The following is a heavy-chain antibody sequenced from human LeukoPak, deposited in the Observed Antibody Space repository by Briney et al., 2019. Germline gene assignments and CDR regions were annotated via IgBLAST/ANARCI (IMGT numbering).Heavy chain of an antibody. CDR3: ARGHYDSSGLYYYYGMDV. J-gene: IGHJ6*02. CDR1: GFTFSSYA. Sequence: GGSLRLSCAASGFTFSSYAMHWVRQAPGKGLEWVAVISYDGSNKYYADSVKGRFTISRDNSKNTLYLQMNSLRAEDTAVYYCARGHYDSSGLYYYYGMDVWGQGTTVTVSS. D-gene: IGHD3-22*01. CDR2: ISYDGSNK. V-gene: IGHV3-30-3*01.